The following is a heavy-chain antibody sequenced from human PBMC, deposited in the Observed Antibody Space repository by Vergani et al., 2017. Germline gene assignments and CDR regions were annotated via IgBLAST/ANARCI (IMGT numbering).Heavy chain of an antibody. CDR3: AQSGIFGAFET. CDR2: IMTDGSAT. Sequence: EVLLVESGGGLVQPGESLRLSCIASGFTFSDFWMTWVRQVPGKGLEWVANIMTDGSATMYADSLRGRFSISRDNSKNSLHLHMSSLRVEDTAVYFCAQSGIFGAFETWGKGTMVPVSS. D-gene: IGHD3-10*02. V-gene: IGHV3-7*01. CDR1: GFTFSDFW. J-gene: IGHJ3*02.